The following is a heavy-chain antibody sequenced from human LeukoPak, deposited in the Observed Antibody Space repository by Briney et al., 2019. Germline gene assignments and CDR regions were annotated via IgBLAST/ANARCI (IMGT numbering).Heavy chain of an antibody. Sequence: PSETLSLTCAVYGGSFSGYYWSWTRQPPGKGLEWIGEINHSGSTNYNPSLKSRVTISVDTSKNQFSLKLSSVTAADTAVYYCARGRGYYDSSGYPLDYWGQGTLVTVSS. CDR2: INHSGST. CDR3: ARGRGYYDSSGYPLDY. V-gene: IGHV4-34*01. D-gene: IGHD3-22*01. CDR1: GGSFSGYY. J-gene: IGHJ4*02.